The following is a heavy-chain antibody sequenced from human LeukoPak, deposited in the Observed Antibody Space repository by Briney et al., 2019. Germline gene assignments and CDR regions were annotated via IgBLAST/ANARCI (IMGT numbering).Heavy chain of an antibody. CDR3: ARESSSWYYYYYYYTDV. D-gene: IGHD6-13*01. J-gene: IGHJ6*03. CDR1: GFTFSSYA. Sequence: PGRSLRLSCAASGFTFSSYAMHWVRQAPGKGLEWVAVISYDGSNKYYADSVKGRFTISRDNSKNTLYLQMNSLRAEDTAVYYCARESSSWYYYYYYYTDVWGKGTTVTVSS. V-gene: IGHV3-30-3*01. CDR2: ISYDGSNK.